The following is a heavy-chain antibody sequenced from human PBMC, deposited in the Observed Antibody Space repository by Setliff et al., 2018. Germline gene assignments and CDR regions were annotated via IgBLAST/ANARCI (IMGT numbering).Heavy chain of an antibody. CDR3: AISTLSICSGGSCPNAFDV. J-gene: IGHJ3*01. CDR1: GYTFTESI. CDR2: ISSYNDVT. V-gene: IGHV1-18*01. Sequence: ASVKVSCKASGYTFTESIVSWVRQAPGKGLEWVGWISSYNDVTTYAQRFQGRVTLTKDTSTSAAYMELRSLRSDDSAAYYCAISTLSICSGGSCPNAFDVWGQGTMGTVSS. D-gene: IGHD2-15*01.